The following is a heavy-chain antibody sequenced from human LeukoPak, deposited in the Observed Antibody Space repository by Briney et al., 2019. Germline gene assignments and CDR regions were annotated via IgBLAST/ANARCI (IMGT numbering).Heavy chain of an antibody. CDR2: ISSSSSYI. D-gene: IGHD4/OR15-4a*01. CDR3: ARDLRLTYYYYYMDV. Sequence: TGGSLRLSCAASGFTFSSYSMNWVRQAPGKGLEWVSSISSSSSYIYYADSVKGRFTISRDNAKNSLYLQMNSLRAEDTAVYYCARDLRLTYYYYYMDVWGKGTTVTVSS. CDR1: GFTFSSYS. J-gene: IGHJ6*03. V-gene: IGHV3-21*01.